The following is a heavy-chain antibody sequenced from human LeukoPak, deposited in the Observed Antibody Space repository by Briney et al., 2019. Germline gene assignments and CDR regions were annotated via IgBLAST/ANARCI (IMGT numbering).Heavy chain of an antibody. Sequence: AGGSLRLSCAASGFTFSSYSMNWVRQAPGKGLEWVSYISSSSSTIYYADSVKGRFTISRDNAKNSLYLQMNSLRAEDTVVYYCARGRRFDYWGQGTLVTVSS. CDR2: ISSSSSTI. CDR3: ARGRRFDY. V-gene: IGHV3-48*01. CDR1: GFTFSSYS. J-gene: IGHJ4*02.